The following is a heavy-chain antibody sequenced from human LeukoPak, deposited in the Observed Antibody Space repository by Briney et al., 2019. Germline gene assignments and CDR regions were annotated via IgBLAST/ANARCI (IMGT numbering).Heavy chain of an antibody. V-gene: IGHV3-30*18. CDR3: AKPIMTTVTTLGLYFDY. CDR1: GFTFSNYG. CDR2: ISYDGSNR. Sequence: GGSLRLSCEASGFTFSNYGMHWVRQAPGKGLEWVAVISYDGSNRYYADSVRGRFTISRDNSKNTLYLQMNSLRAEDTAVYYCAKPIMTTVTTLGLYFDYWGQGALVTVSS. J-gene: IGHJ4*02. D-gene: IGHD4-17*01.